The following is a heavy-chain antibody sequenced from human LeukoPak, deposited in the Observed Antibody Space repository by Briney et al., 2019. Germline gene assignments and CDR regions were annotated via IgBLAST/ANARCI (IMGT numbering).Heavy chain of an antibody. D-gene: IGHD3-22*01. Sequence: SETLSLTCAVYGGSFSNYYWSWVRQPPGKGLEWIGEINHSGSTNYNPSLKSRVTISLDTSKNPFSLRLSSVTAADTAVYYCARDGAYDGSDSDYGTLYCFDYWGQGTLVTVSS. J-gene: IGHJ4*02. CDR3: ARDGAYDGSDSDYGTLYCFDY. CDR2: INHSGST. V-gene: IGHV4-34*01. CDR1: GGSFSNYY.